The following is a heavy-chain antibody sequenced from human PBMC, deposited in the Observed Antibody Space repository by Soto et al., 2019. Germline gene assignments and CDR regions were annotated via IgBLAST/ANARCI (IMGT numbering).Heavy chain of an antibody. CDR3: AKKVNSGPGSQYFDY. Sequence: LRLSCAASGFTFSSYSMSWVRQAPGKGLEWVSGFRTSGDGGTTYYADSVKGRFTISRDNSKNMLFLQMNSLRAEDTAIYYCAKKVNSGPGSQYFDYWGQGTLVTVSS. D-gene: IGHD3-10*01. CDR2: FRTSGDGGTT. J-gene: IGHJ4*02. CDR1: GFTFSSYS. V-gene: IGHV3-23*01.